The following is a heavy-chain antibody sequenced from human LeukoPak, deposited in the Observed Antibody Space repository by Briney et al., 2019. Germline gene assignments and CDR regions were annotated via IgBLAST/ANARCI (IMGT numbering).Heavy chain of an antibody. Sequence: SGPTLVNPTQTLTLTCTFSGFSLSTSGMCVSWIRQPPGKALEWLALIDWDDDKYYSTSLKTRLTISKDTSKNQVVLTMTDMGPVDAATYYCANFRGGWGDFDYWGQGTLVTVST. CDR2: IDWDDDK. J-gene: IGHJ4*02. CDR3: ANFRGGWGDFDY. CDR1: GFSLSTSGMC. V-gene: IGHV2-70*12. D-gene: IGHD3-16*01.